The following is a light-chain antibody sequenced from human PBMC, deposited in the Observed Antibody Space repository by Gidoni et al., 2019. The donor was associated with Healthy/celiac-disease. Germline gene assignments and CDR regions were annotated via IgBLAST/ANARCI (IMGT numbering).Light chain of an antibody. V-gene: IGLV2-14*01. CDR3: SSYTSSSTPVV. Sequence: QSALTPPASVSGSPGQSITISCTGTSSDVGGYNYVSWYQQHPGKAPKLMIYDVSNRPSGVSNRFSGSKSGNTASLTISGLQAEDDADYYCSSYTSSSTPVVFGGGTKLTVL. CDR1: SSDVGGYNY. CDR2: DVS. J-gene: IGLJ2*01.